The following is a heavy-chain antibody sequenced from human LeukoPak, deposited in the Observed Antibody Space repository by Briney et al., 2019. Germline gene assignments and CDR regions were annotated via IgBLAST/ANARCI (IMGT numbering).Heavy chain of an antibody. D-gene: IGHD5-24*01. CDR2: MNPNSGNT. CDR3: ARGKAVAGSRDGYNYEVRILGY. J-gene: IGHJ4*02. Sequence: ASVKVSCKASGYTFTSYDINWVRQAPGQGLEWMGWMNPNSGNTGYAQNFQGRVTITRNTSINTSYMELSSLGSEDTAVYYCARGKAVAGSRDGYNYEVRILGYWGQGTLVTVSS. CDR1: GYTFTSYD. V-gene: IGHV1-8*03.